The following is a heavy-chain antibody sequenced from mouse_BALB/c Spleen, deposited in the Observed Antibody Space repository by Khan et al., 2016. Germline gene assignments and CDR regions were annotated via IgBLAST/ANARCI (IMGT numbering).Heavy chain of an antibody. Sequence: EVQLVETGGGLVQPKGSLKLSCAASGFTFNTYAMNWVRQAPGKGLEWVARIRSKSNNYATYYADSVKDRLTISRDASQSMLYLQMNNLKTEDTAMYYCVRHYYGSNWYFDVWGAGTTVTVSS. CDR2: IRSKSNNYAT. J-gene: IGHJ1*01. V-gene: IGHV10-1*02. CDR3: VRHYYGSNWYFDV. CDR1: GFTFNTYA. D-gene: IGHD1-1*01.